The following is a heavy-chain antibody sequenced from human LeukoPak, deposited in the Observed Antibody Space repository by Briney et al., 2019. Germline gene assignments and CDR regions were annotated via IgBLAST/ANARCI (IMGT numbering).Heavy chain of an antibody. CDR3: ARDYYDSSGSSWFDP. D-gene: IGHD3-22*01. CDR1: GFTCSSYW. J-gene: IGHJ5*02. V-gene: IGHV3-7*01. Sequence: GGSLRLSCAASGFTCSSYWMTWVRQAPGKGLEWVANIKQDGSDNYYVDSVRGRFIISRDNAKNSLYLEMNSLRAEDTALYYCARDYYDSSGSSWFDPWGQGTLVTVSS. CDR2: IKQDGSDN.